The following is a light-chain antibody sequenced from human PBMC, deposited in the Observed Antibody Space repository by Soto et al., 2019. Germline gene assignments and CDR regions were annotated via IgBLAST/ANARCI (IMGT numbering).Light chain of an antibody. J-gene: IGLJ2*01. CDR1: SSDVGGYNY. V-gene: IGLV2-14*01. CDR3: SSYTSSITLI. Sequence: QSVLTQPASVSGSPGQSITISCTGTSSDVGGYNYVSWYQQHPGKAPKLVIYDVSNRPSGVSNRFSGSKSGNTASLTISGLHAEDEADYYCSSYTSSITLIFGGGTKLTVL. CDR2: DVS.